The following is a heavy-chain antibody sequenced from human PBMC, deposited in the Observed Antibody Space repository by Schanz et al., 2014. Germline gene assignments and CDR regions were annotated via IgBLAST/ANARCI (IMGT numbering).Heavy chain of an antibody. V-gene: IGHV1-69*06. CDR3: ARDRQDIVVVLGAPQGSQYFYDMDV. D-gene: IGHD2-15*01. CDR2: IIPIFETT. J-gene: IGHJ6*02. CDR1: GDSFSSYA. Sequence: QVQLVQSGAEMKEPGSSVKVSCKASGDSFSSYAISWVRQAPGQGLEWMGGIIPIFETTKYAQKFQGRVTITADKPPSTAYMELSSLRSEDTAVYYCARDRQDIVVVLGAPQGSQYFYDMDVWGQGTTVTVSS.